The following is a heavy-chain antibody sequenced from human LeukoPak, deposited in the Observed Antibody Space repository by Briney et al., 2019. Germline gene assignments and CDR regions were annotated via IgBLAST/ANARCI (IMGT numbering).Heavy chain of an antibody. CDR1: GFTFSDYG. J-gene: IGHJ4*02. Sequence: GGSLRLSCAASGFTFSDYGMSWVRQAPGRGLEWVSAISTSGGTTYYADSVKGRFTVFRANSKNTLYLQMNSLRAEDTAVYYCAKPGPYYFDYWGQGTLVTVSS. CDR2: ISTSGGTT. D-gene: IGHD3-10*01. CDR3: AKPGPYYFDY. V-gene: IGHV3-23*01.